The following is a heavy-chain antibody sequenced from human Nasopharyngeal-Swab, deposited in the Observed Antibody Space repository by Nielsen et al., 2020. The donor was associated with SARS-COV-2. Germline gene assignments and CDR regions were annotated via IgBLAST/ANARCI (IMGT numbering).Heavy chain of an antibody. Sequence: WIRQSPGKGLEWVSYISSSSSTIYYADSVKGRFTISRDNAKNSLYLQMNSLRAEDTAVYYCARDGGLGYSGYGTLDAFDIWGQGTMVTVSS. J-gene: IGHJ3*02. CDR3: ARDGGLGYSGYGTLDAFDI. V-gene: IGHV3-48*04. CDR2: ISSSSSTI. D-gene: IGHD5-12*01.